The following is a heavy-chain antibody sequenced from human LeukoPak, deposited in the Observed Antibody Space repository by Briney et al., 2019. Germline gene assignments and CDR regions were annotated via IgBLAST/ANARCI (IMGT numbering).Heavy chain of an antibody. CDR3: ARDPSGWYGSTQNNFDY. D-gene: IGHD6-19*01. Sequence: GGSLRLSCAVSGFTFSSYWMHWVRQAPGKGLVWVSRINSDGSSTSYADSVKGRFTISRDNAKNTLFLQMNSLRAEDTAVYYCARDPSGWYGSTQNNFDYWGQGTLVTVSS. CDR1: GFTFSSYW. V-gene: IGHV3-74*01. CDR2: INSDGSST. J-gene: IGHJ4*02.